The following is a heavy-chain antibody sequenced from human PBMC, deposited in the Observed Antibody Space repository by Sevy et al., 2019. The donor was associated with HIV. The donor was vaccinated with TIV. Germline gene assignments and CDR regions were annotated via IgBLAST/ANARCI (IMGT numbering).Heavy chain of an antibody. Sequence: GGSLRLSCAASGFTFFSHVMSWVRQAPGKGLEWVSGLSGSGGITYYADSVKGRFSISRDNSKNKLYLQMSSLRIEDKAVYYCATGTTDSSISWVFDVWGQGTMVTVSS. CDR1: GFTFFSHV. J-gene: IGHJ3*01. D-gene: IGHD6-13*01. CDR3: ATGTTDSSISWVFDV. CDR2: LSGSGGIT. V-gene: IGHV3-23*01.